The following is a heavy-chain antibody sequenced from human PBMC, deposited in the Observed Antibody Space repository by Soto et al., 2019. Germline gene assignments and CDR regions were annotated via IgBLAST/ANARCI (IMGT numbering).Heavy chain of an antibody. CDR3: ARDHPYSGKGFGAFDI. V-gene: IGHV3-7*01. J-gene: IGHJ3*02. Sequence: GGSLRLSCAASGFTFSSYWMSWVRQAPGKGLEWVANIKQDGSEKYYVDSVKGRFTISRDNAKNSLYLQMNSLRAEDTAVYYCARDHPYSGKGFGAFDIWGQGTMVTVSS. D-gene: IGHD1-26*01. CDR2: IKQDGSEK. CDR1: GFTFSSYW.